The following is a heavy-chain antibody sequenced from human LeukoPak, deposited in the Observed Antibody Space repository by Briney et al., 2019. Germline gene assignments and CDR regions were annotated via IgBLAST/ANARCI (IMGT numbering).Heavy chain of an antibody. CDR2: ISGSGGST. CDR1: GFTFSSYA. CDR3: ARDHRYYDSSGYHLKYFDY. Sequence: GGSLRLSCAASGFTFSSYAMSWVRQAPGKGLEWVSAISGSGGSTYYADSVKGRFTISRDNSKNTLYLQMNSLRAEDTAVYYCARDHRYYDSSGYHLKYFDYWGQGTLVTVSS. J-gene: IGHJ4*02. D-gene: IGHD3-22*01. V-gene: IGHV3-23*01.